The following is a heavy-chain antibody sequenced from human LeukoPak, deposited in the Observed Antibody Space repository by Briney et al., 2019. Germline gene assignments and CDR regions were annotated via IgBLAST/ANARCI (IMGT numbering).Heavy chain of an antibody. CDR2: INPNNDAT. V-gene: IGHV1-2*02. Sequence: ASVKVSCKASGYTFTAYYIHWVRQAPGQGLEWMGWINPNNDATNSAQTFQGRVTLTRDTSISTAYMELRWLTSDDTAVYYCTREWRYGTSTGYFYYGMDVWGQGTTVTVSS. CDR1: GYTFTAYY. CDR3: TREWRYGTSTGYFYYGMDV. D-gene: IGHD1-26*01. J-gene: IGHJ6*02.